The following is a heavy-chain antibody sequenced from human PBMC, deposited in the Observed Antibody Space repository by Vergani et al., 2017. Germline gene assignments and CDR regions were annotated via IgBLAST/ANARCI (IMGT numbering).Heavy chain of an antibody. CDR1: GATFRSNT. Sequence: QVQLVQSGAEVKKPGSSVKVSCKASGATFRSNTISWVRQVPGQGLEWMGRIIPVLGKTKYAQDFQGRLTIIADTSTSTAYMELTSLRSQDTAVYYCARDPRGYGGDPEDYYYGMDVWGQGTTVTVSS. CDR2: IIPVLGKT. V-gene: IGHV1-69*08. CDR3: ARDPRGYGGDPEDYYYGMDV. D-gene: IGHD2-21*02. J-gene: IGHJ6*02.